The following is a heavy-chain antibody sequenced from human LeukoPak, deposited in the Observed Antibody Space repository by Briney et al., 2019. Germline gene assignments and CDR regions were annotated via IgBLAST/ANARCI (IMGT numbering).Heavy chain of an antibody. V-gene: IGHV3-21*01. J-gene: IGHJ4*02. CDR3: ARVSLRHSGFDY. Sequence: GGSLRLSCAASGFTFSSYSMNWVRQAPGKGLEWVSSISSSSSYIYYADSVKGRFTISRDNAKNSLYLQMNSLRAEDTAVYYCARVSLRHSGFDYWGQGTLVTVSS. D-gene: IGHD3-16*02. CDR1: GFTFSSYS. CDR2: ISSSSSYI.